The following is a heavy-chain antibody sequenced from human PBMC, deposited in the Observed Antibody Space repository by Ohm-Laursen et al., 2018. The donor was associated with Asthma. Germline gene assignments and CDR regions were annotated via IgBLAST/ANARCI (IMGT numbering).Heavy chain of an antibody. V-gene: IGHV4-39*07. D-gene: IGHD1-26*01. CDR1: GGSISSSSYY. CDR3: ARSRVGAQHKFDY. CDR2: IYYSGST. Sequence: GTLSLTCTASGGSISSSSYYWAWIRQPPGKGLEWIGSIYYSGSTYQNPSLKSRVTMSVDTSKNQFSLKLSSVTAADTAVYYCARSRVGAQHKFDYWGQGTLVTVSS. J-gene: IGHJ4*02.